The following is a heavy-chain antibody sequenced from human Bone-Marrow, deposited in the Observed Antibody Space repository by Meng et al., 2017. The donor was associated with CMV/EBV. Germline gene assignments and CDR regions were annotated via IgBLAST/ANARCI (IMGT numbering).Heavy chain of an antibody. CDR3: ARGHFWSGYHYYYYYGMDV. V-gene: IGHV3-21*01. CDR1: GFTFSSYA. CDR2: ISSSSNYI. J-gene: IGHJ6*02. Sequence: GESLKISCAASGFTFSSYAMSWVRQAPGKGLEWVSSISSSSNYIYYADSVKGRFTISRDNAKNSLYLQMNSLRAEDTAVYYCARGHFWSGYHYYYYYGMDVWGQGTTVTVSS. D-gene: IGHD3-3*02.